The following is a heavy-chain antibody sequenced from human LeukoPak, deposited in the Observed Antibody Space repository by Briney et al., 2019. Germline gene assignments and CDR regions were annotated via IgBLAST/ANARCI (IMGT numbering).Heavy chain of an antibody. D-gene: IGHD1-26*01. Sequence: VSVKVSCKASGYTFTSYGISWVRQAPGQGLEWKGWISAYNGNTNYAQKLQGRVTMTTDTSTSTAYMELRSLRSDDTAVYYCAREETSGSSSAFDIWGQGTMVTVSS. CDR1: GYTFTSYG. CDR3: AREETSGSSSAFDI. J-gene: IGHJ3*02. CDR2: ISAYNGNT. V-gene: IGHV1-18*01.